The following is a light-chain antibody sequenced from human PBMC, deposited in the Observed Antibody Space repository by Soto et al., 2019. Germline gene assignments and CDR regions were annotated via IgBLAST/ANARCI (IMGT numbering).Light chain of an antibody. CDR3: LHDYNYPRT. CDR2: AAS. CDR1: QGIRND. V-gene: IGKV1-6*01. Sequence: AIQITQSPSSLSSSVGDRVTITCLSSQGIRNDLGWYQQKPGKAPKLLIYAASSLQSGVPSRFSGSGSGTDFTLTISSLQPEDFATYYCLHDYNYPRTFGQGTKVDIK. J-gene: IGKJ1*01.